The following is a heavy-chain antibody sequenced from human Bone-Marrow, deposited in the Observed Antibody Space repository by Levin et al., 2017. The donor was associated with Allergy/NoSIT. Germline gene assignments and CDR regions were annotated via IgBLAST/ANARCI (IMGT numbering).Heavy chain of an antibody. J-gene: IGHJ4*02. Sequence: GESLKISCKASGYTFTNYYMHWVRQAPGQGFEWMGIINPSGDSTSYAQKFQGRVTMTRDTSTSTVYMELSSLRSEDTAVYYCARVSSEGWYFDYWGQGTLVIVSS. V-gene: IGHV1-46*01. CDR2: INPSGDST. CDR1: GYTFTNYY. D-gene: IGHD2-15*01. CDR3: ARVSSEGWYFDY.